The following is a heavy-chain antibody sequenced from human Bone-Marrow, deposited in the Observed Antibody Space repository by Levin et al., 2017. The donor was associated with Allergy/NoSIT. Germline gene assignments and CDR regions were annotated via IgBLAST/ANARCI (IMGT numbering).Heavy chain of an antibody. V-gene: IGHV1-18*04. CDR3: ARDLDQLTTLSGGEVGIDY. CDR2: ISGYNGKT. CDR1: GYRFTNYG. D-gene: IGHD3-16*01. Sequence: PGGSLRLSCKASGYRFTNYGISWVRQAPGQGLEWVGWISGYNGKTDYAQKFRGRVTVTTDTSTSTSYMDLKSLRSDDTAVYYCARDLDQLTTLSGGEVGIDYWGQGTLVTVSS. J-gene: IGHJ4*02.